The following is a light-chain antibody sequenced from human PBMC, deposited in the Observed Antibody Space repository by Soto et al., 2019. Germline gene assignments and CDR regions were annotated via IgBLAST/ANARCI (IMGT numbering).Light chain of an antibody. Sequence: ESVLAQSPATLSLSPGERATLCCRASQSVSSYLAWYQQKPGQAPRVIMYGASRRATGIPDRFSGGGSGTDFTLTISRLEPEDFAVYFCQQYAGPPTTFGQGTRLEIK. CDR2: GAS. CDR1: QSVSSY. CDR3: QQYAGPPTT. V-gene: IGKV3-20*01. J-gene: IGKJ5*01.